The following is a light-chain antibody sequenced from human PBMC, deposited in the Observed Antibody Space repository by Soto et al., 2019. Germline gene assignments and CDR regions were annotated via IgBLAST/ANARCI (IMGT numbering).Light chain of an antibody. CDR1: QSISNW. J-gene: IGKJ1*01. CDR3: QQSYNSPQT. CDR2: AAS. V-gene: IGKV1-39*01. Sequence: DIQMTQSPSTLSASVGDRVTITCRASQSISNWLAWYQQKPGKPPRLLIYAASSLQSGVPSRFSGSGSGTDFTLTISSLQPEDFATYSCQQSYNSPQTFGRGTKVDIK.